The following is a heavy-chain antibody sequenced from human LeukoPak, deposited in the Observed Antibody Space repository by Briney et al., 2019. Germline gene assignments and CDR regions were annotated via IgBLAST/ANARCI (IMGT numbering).Heavy chain of an antibody. D-gene: IGHD3-3*01. CDR2: INPNSGGT. CDR1: GYTFTGYY. V-gene: IGHV1-2*04. Sequence: ASVKVSCKASGYTFTGYYMHWVRQAPGQGLEWMGWINPNSGGTNYTQKFQGWVTMTRDTSISTAYMELSRLRSDDTAVYYCARDAPYRVDWFDPWGQGTLVTVSS. CDR3: ARDAPYRVDWFDP. J-gene: IGHJ5*02.